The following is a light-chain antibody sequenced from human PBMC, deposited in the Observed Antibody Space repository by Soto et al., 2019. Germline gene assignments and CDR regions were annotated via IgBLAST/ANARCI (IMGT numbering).Light chain of an antibody. CDR2: DNN. Sequence: SVLTQPPSVSAAPGQKVTISCSGSSSNIGNNYVSWYQQLPGTAPKLLIYDNNKRPSGIPDRFSGSKSGTSATLGITGLQTGDEADYYCGTWDSSLSFYVFGTGTKVTVL. CDR3: GTWDSSLSFYV. CDR1: SSNIGNNY. V-gene: IGLV1-51*01. J-gene: IGLJ1*01.